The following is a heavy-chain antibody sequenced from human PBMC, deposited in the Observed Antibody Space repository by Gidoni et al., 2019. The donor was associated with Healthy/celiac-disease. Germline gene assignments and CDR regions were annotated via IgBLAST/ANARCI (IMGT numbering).Heavy chain of an antibody. CDR3: ARSSGREVFDI. CDR1: GGSISSGGYS. J-gene: IGHJ3*02. CDR2: IYHSGST. D-gene: IGHD3-10*01. V-gene: IGHV4-30-2*01. Sequence: QLQLQESGSGLEKPSQTLSLTCAFSGGSISSGGYSWSWIRQPPGKGLEWIGYIYHSGSTYYNPSLKSRVTISVDRSKNQFSLKLSSVTAADTAVYYCARSSGREVFDIWGQGTMVTVSS.